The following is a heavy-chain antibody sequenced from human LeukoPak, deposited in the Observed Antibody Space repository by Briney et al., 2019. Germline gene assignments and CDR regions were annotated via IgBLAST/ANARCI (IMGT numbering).Heavy chain of an antibody. J-gene: IGHJ4*02. CDR1: GGSIRSSYYY. CDR3: ARYASGNYYALDC. V-gene: IGHV4-39*01. Sequence: SETLSPTCTVSGGSIRSSYYYWGWIRQPPGKGLEWIGSIYDSGSTYYNPSLKSRVTISVDTSKNQFSPNLNSVTAADTAVYYCARYASGNYYALDCWGQGTLVTVSS. D-gene: IGHD3-10*01. CDR2: IYDSGST.